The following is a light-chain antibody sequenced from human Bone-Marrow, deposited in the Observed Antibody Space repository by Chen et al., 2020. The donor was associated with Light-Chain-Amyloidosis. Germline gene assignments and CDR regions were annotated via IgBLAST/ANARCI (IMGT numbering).Light chain of an antibody. Sequence: SYVLTQPSSVSVAPGQTATIACGGNNIGSTSVHWYQQTPGQAPLLVVYDDSDRPSGIPERLSRSNSGNTATLTISRVEAGDEADDYCQVWDRSSDRPVFGGGTKLTVL. V-gene: IGLV3-21*02. J-gene: IGLJ3*02. CDR1: NIGSTS. CDR3: QVWDRSSDRPV. CDR2: DDS.